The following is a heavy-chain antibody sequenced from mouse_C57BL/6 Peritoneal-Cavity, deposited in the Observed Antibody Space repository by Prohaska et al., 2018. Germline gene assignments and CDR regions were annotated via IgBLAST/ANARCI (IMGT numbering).Heavy chain of an antibody. D-gene: IGHD1-1*01. V-gene: IGHV1-9*01. J-gene: IGHJ2*01. CDR3: ARGTTVPDFDY. Sequence: KLSCKATGYTFTGYWIEWVKQRSGHGLEWIGDILPGSGSTNYNEKFKGKATFTADTSSNTAYMQLSSLTTEDSAIYYCARGTTVPDFDYWGQGTTLTVSS. CDR1: GYTFTGYW. CDR2: ILPGSGST.